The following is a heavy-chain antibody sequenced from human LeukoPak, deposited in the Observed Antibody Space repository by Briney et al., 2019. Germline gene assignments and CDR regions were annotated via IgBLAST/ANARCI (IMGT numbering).Heavy chain of an antibody. CDR2: IIPILGIA. CDR3: ARPHSAGYENYYYGMDV. J-gene: IGHJ6*02. V-gene: IGHV1-69*04. D-gene: IGHD6-19*01. CDR1: GGTFSSYA. Sequence: EASVKVSCKASGGTFSSYAISWVRQAPGQGLEWMGRIIPILGIANYAQKFQGRVTMTRDTSTSTVYMELSSLRSEDTAVYYCARPHSAGYENYYYGMDVWGQGTTVTVSS.